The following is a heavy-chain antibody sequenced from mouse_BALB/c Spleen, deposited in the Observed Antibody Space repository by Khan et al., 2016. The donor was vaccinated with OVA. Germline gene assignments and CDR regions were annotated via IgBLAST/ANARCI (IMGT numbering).Heavy chain of an antibody. CDR3: ARRNYFGYTVAY. CDR2: ISPGSGDT. V-gene: IGHV1-77*01. CDR1: GYTFTDYY. J-gene: IGHJ3*01. Sequence: VQLQQSGAELARPGASVKLSCTASGYTFTDYYINWVKQRTGQGLEWIGEISPGSGDTYYHERFKGQATITADKSSSTAYLQLSSLTSEASAVNFGARRNYFGYTVAYWGQGTLVTVSA. D-gene: IGHD1-2*01.